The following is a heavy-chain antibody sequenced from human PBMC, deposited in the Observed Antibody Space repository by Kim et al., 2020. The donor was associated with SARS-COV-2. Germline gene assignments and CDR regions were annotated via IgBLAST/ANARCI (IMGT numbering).Heavy chain of an antibody. V-gene: IGHV4-39*07. CDR3: ARVTEEWFSYYFDY. D-gene: IGHD3-3*01. CDR2: IYYSGST. J-gene: IGHJ4*02. CDR1: GGSISSSSYY. Sequence: SETLSLTCTVSGGSISSSSYYWGWIRQPPGKGLEWIGSIYYSGSTYYNPSLKSRVTISVDTSKNQFSLKLSSVTAADTAVYYCARVTEEWFSYYFDYWGQGTLVTVSS.